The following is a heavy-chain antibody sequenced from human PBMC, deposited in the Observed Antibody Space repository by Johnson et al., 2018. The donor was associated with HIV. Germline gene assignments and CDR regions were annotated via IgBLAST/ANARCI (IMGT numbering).Heavy chain of an antibody. CDR1: GFTFSSYG. CDR3: AKDKAVPGGSQWLALTRDAFDI. CDR2: IRYDGSNK. J-gene: IGHJ3*02. V-gene: IGHV3-30*02. Sequence: QVQLVESGGGVVQPGGSLRLSCAASGFTFSSYGMHWVRQAPGKGLEWVAFIRYDGSNKYYADSVKGRFTISRHNSKNTLYLQMNSLRAEDTAVYYCAKDKAVPGGSQWLALTRDAFDIWGQGTMVTVSS. D-gene: IGHD6-19*01.